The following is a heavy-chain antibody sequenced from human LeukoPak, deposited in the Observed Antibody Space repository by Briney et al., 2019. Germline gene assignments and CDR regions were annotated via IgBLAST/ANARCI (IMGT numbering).Heavy chain of an antibody. D-gene: IGHD4-17*01. J-gene: IGHJ6*02. Sequence: GGSLRLSCAASGFTFSDYYMSWIRQAPGKGLEWVSYISSSGSTIYYADPVKGRFTISRDNAKNSLYLQMNSLRAEDTAVYYCASATVTTYDYYYGMDVWGQGTTVTVSS. V-gene: IGHV3-11*01. CDR2: ISSSGSTI. CDR1: GFTFSDYY. CDR3: ASATVTTYDYYYGMDV.